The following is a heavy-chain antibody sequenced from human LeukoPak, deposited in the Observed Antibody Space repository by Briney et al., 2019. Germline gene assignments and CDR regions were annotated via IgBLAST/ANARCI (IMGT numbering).Heavy chain of an antibody. D-gene: IGHD3-10*01. J-gene: IGHJ4*02. CDR1: GCTLRMYA. Sequence: PGRSLRLSCAACGCTLRMYALYWVRQAPGKGREGAAVISYDGSNKYYGVSVKGRFTISRDNSKNPLYLQMNSLRAEDTALYYCARDRDYYYGAGSYYLGPSDYWGQGTLVTVSS. CDR3: ARDRDYYYGAGSYYLGPSDY. V-gene: IGHV3-30*04. CDR2: ISYDGSNK.